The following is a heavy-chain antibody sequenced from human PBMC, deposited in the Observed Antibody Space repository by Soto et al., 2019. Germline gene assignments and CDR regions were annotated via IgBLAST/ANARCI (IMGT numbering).Heavy chain of an antibody. J-gene: IGHJ4*02. D-gene: IGHD3-22*01. Sequence: PGGSLRLSCAASGFTFSSYSMNWVRQAPGKGLEWVSYISSSSSTIYYADSVKGRFTISRDNSKNTLYLQMNSLRAEDTAVYYCARGEYYYDSSGYHLWGQGTLVTVSS. CDR3: ARGEYYYDSSGYHL. V-gene: IGHV3-48*01. CDR1: GFTFSSYS. CDR2: ISSSSSTI.